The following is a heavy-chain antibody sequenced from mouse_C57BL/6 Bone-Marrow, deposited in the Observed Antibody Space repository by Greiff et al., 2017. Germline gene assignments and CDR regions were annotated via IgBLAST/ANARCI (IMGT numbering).Heavy chain of an antibody. V-gene: IGHV1-64*01. J-gene: IGHJ4*01. CDR2: IHPNSGST. CDR3: AREGLCFYAMDY. CDR1: GFNIKNTY. D-gene: IGHD2-3*01. Sequence: VKLVESVAELVRPGASVKLSCTASGFNIKNTYMHWVKQRPGQGLEWIGMIHPNSGSTNYNEKFKSKATLTVDKSSSTAYMQLSSLTSEDSAVYYCAREGLCFYAMDYWGQGTSVTVSS.